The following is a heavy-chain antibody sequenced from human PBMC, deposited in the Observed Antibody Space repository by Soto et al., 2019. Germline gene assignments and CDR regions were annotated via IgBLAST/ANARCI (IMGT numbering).Heavy chain of an antibody. D-gene: IGHD2-2*01. J-gene: IGHJ4*02. CDR3: AKPGIGYCSSNTCDDY. CDR2: ISYDSSNK. Sequence: VQLLESGGGLIQPGGSLRLSCAASGFTFSYGIHWLRQAPGKGLEWVAYISYDSSNKFYGDSVKGRFTISRDNSKNTQLLQMNSLRAEDTAVYYCAKPGIGYCSSNTCDDYWGQGTLVAFSS. V-gene: IGHV3-30*18. CDR1: GFTFSYG.